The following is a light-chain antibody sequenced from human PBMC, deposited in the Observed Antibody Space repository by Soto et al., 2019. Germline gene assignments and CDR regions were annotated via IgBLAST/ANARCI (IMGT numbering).Light chain of an antibody. J-gene: IGKJ4*01. Sequence: AFAAGEIATLFCRASQSVNSFYLAWFQQKNGQAPRLVIYGASIRATGIPDRFSGSEYGTAFDIALRTLESDGSAVPFCEPHGTSPRTLAGGTKVDIK. CDR1: QSVNSFY. CDR2: GAS. CDR3: EPHGTSPRT. V-gene: IGKV3-20*01.